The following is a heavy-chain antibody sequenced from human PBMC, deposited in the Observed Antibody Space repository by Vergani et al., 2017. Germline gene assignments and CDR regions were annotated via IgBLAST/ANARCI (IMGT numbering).Heavy chain of an antibody. CDR1: GFTFSSYG. J-gene: IGHJ4*02. D-gene: IGHD6-19*01. Sequence: QVQLVESGGGVVQPGRSLRLSCAASGFTFSSYGMHWVRQAPGKGLELVAVIWYDGSNKYYADSVKGRFTISRDNSKNTLYLQMNSLRAEDTAVYYCARDLFGYSSGWETFDYWGQGTLVTVSS. CDR3: ARDLFGYSSGWETFDY. V-gene: IGHV3-33*01. CDR2: IWYDGSNK.